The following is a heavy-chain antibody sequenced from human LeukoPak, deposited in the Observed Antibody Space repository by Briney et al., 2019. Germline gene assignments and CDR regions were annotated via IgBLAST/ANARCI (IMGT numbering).Heavy chain of an antibody. CDR3: ARGSSIAAAGTGRY. J-gene: IGHJ4*02. D-gene: IGHD6-13*01. CDR1: GFTFSSYA. CDR2: ISYDGSNK. V-gene: IGHV3-30*04. Sequence: PGGSLRLSCAASGFTFSSYAMHWVRQAPGKGLEWVAVISYDGSNKYYADSVKGRFTISRDNSKNTLYLQMNSLRSEDTAVYYCARGSSIAAAGTGRYWGQGTLVTVSS.